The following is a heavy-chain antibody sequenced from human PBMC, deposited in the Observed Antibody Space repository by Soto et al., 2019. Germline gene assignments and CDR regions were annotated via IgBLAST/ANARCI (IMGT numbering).Heavy chain of an antibody. CDR1: GGSISSTFYY. Sequence: SETLSLTCTVSGGSISSTFYYWVWIRQPPGKGLEWIGYIYHIGSPSYNPSLKSRLSMSLDASKNQFSLNLTSGTAADTAIYYCVRDRALDSSGHWFDSWGQGTLVTVSS. CDR3: VRDRALDSSGHWFDS. V-gene: IGHV4-31*03. D-gene: IGHD6-19*01. J-gene: IGHJ5*01. CDR2: IYHIGSP.